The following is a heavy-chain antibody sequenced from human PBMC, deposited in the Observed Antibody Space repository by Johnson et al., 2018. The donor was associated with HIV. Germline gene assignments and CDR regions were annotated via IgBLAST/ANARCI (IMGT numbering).Heavy chain of an antibody. CDR2: ISYDGSNQ. CDR3: AKPPSMGADAFDI. D-gene: IGHD3-16*01. Sequence: QMLLVESGGGVVQPGRSLRLSCAASGFTFSSHDMHWVRQAPGKGLEWVAVISYDGSNQYFADSVKGRFTISRDNSNKTVYLQMNSLGPEDTAVYYCAKPPSMGADAFDIWGQGTMVTVSS. V-gene: IGHV3-30*18. J-gene: IGHJ3*02. CDR1: GFTFSSHD.